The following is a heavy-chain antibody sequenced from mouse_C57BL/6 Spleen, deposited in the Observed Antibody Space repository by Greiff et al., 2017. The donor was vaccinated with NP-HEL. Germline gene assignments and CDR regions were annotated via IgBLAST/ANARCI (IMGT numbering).Heavy chain of an antibody. CDR1: GYTFTDHT. Sequence: VQLQESDAELVKPGASVKISCKVSGYTFTDHTIHWMKQRPEQGLEWIGYIYPRDGSTKYNEKFKGKATLTADKSSSTAYMQRNSLTSEDSAVYFCARAALTGTPWFAYWGQGTLVTVSA. CDR2: IYPRDGST. V-gene: IGHV1-78*01. CDR3: ARAALTGTPWFAY. D-gene: IGHD4-1*01. J-gene: IGHJ3*01.